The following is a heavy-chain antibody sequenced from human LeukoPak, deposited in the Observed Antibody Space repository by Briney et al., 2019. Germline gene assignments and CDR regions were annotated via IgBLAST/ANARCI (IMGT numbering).Heavy chain of an antibody. D-gene: IGHD6-13*01. Sequence: GGALRLSCAASGFTFSSYWMSWVRQAPGKGLEWVANIKQDGSEKYYVDSVKGRFTISRDNAKNSLCLQMNSLRAEDTAVYYCARVPQQLVPTWHFDLWGRGTLVTVSS. CDR3: ARVPQQLVPTWHFDL. CDR2: IKQDGSEK. V-gene: IGHV3-7*01. CDR1: GFTFSSYW. J-gene: IGHJ2*01.